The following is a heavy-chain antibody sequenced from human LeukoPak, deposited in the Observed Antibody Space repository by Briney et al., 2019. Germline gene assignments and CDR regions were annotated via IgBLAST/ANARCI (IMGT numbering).Heavy chain of an antibody. V-gene: IGHV3-21*01. J-gene: IGHJ4*02. CDR2: ISSSSSYM. CDR1: GFTFSSYS. CDR3: ASIPPRDY. Sequence: GGSLSLSCAASGFTFSSYSMNWVRQATGKGLEWVLSISSSSSYMYIADPVKERFTLSRDNAKNSLYLQMNSLRAEATAVYYCASIPPRDYWGQGTLVTVSS.